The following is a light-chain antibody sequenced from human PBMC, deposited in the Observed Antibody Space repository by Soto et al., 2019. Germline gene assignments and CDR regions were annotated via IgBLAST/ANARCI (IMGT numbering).Light chain of an antibody. CDR3: YSYAGRNIWV. Sequence: QSALAQPPSASGSPRQSVTISCTGSGSDIGAYNFVSWYQQHPGKAPKLMIFGVTERHSGVPDRFSGSKSGNTASLTVSGLQADDEAVYYCYSYAGRNIWVFGGGTKLTVL. CDR1: GSDIGAYNF. CDR2: GVT. V-gene: IGLV2-8*01. J-gene: IGLJ3*02.